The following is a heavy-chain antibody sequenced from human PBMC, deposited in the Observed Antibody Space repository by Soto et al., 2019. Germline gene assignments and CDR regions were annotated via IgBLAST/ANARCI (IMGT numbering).Heavy chain of an antibody. CDR3: ASEDHSSGIDY. J-gene: IGHJ4*02. CDR1: GGSISSYY. CDR2: IYYSGST. Sequence: SKTLSLTCTVSGGSISSYYWSWIRQPPGKGLEWIGYIYYSGSTNYNPSLKSRVTISVDTSKNQFSLKLSSVTAADTAVYYCASEDHSSGIDYWGQGTLVTVSS. D-gene: IGHD6-19*01. V-gene: IGHV4-59*01.